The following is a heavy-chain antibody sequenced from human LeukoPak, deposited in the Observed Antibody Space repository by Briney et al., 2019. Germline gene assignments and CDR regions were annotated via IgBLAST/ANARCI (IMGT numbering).Heavy chain of an antibody. CDR2: IYYSGST. J-gene: IGHJ4*02. V-gene: IGHV4-31*03. CDR3: ARGHYYDSSGYYYFDY. CDR1: GGSISSGGYY. Sequence: PSETLSLTCTVSGGSISSGGYYWSWIRQHPGKGLEWIGYIYYSGSTYYNPSLKSRVTISVDTSKNQFSLKLSSVTAADTAVYYCARGHYYDSSGYYYFDYWGQGTLVTVSS. D-gene: IGHD3-22*01.